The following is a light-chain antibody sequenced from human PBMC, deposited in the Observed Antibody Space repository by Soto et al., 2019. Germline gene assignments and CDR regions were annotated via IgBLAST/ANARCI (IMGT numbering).Light chain of an antibody. Sequence: QSVLTQPASVSRSPGQSITISCTGTRSDVGGYNYISWYQQHPVKAPKLMIYDVTNRPSGVSDRFSGSKSGNTASLTISGLQAEDEADYYCSSYTSSSTAYVFGSGTTVTVL. CDR3: SSYTSSSTAYV. J-gene: IGLJ1*01. V-gene: IGLV2-14*01. CDR1: RSDVGGYNY. CDR2: DVT.